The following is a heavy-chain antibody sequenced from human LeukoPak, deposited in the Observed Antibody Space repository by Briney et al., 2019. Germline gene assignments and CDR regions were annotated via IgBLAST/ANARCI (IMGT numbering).Heavy chain of an antibody. D-gene: IGHD6-13*01. J-gene: IGHJ6*02. CDR1: GYTLTELS. CDR3: ATVVGAAALPSGSYYYYGMDV. V-gene: IGHV1-24*01. Sequence: ASVKVSCKVSGYTLTELSMHWVRQAPGKGLEWMGGFDPEDGETIYAQKFQGRVTMTEDTSTDTAYVELSSLRSEDTAVYYCATVVGAAALPSGSYYYYGMDVWGQGTTVTVSS. CDR2: FDPEDGET.